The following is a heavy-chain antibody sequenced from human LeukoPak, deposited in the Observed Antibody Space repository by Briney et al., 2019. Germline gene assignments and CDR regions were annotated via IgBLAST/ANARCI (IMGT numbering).Heavy chain of an antibody. D-gene: IGHD3-22*01. CDR1: GGSISSYY. J-gene: IGHJ4*02. V-gene: IGHV4-59*01. CDR2: IYDSGST. CDR3: ARQSISGSSLSYFDY. Sequence: SSETLSLTCTVSGGSISSYYWSWIRQPPGKGLEWIGNIYDSGSTNYNPSLKSRLTISVDTSKNQCSLKLSSVTAADTAVYYCARQSISGSSLSYFDYWGQGTLVNVSS.